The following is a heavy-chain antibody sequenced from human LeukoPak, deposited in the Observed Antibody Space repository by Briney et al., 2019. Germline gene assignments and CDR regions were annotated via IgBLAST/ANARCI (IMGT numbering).Heavy chain of an antibody. J-gene: IGHJ4*02. V-gene: IGHV1-46*01. CDR1: GYTFTSNY. Sequence: ASVKVSCKASGYTFTSNYMHWVRQAPGQGLEWMGVIAPSSGTTSYAQKFQGRVTMTRDTSTSTLYMELSSLTSEDTAVYYCARASGSSAVPFDYWGQGSLVTVSS. CDR3: ARASGSSAVPFDY. D-gene: IGHD3-10*01. CDR2: IAPSSGTT.